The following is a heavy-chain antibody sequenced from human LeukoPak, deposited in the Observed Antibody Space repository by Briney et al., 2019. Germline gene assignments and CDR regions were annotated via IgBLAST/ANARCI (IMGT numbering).Heavy chain of an antibody. CDR3: ARWGTAMVFDY. V-gene: IGHV3-21*01. Sequence: GGSLRLSCAASGFTFSSYSMNWSGQPPGKGLGWVSSISSSSSYIYYADSVKGRFTISRDNAKNSLYLQMNSLRAEDTAVYYCARWGTAMVFDYWGQGTLVTVSS. J-gene: IGHJ4*02. CDR1: GFTFSSYS. D-gene: IGHD5-18*01. CDR2: ISSSSSYI.